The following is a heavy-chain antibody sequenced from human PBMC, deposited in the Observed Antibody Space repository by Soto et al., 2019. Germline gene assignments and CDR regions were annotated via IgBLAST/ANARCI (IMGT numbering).Heavy chain of an antibody. CDR3: AREALLAAAGTGGGS. CDR1: GYTFTSYY. CDR2: INPSGGST. V-gene: IGHV1-46*03. J-gene: IGHJ5*02. Sequence: QVQLVQSGAEVKKPGASVKVSCKASGYTFTSYYMHWVRQAPGQGLEWMGIINPSGGSTSYAQKFQGRVTMTRDTSTSTVYMELRSLRSEDTAVYYCAREALLAAAGTGGGSWGQGTLVTVSS. D-gene: IGHD6-13*01.